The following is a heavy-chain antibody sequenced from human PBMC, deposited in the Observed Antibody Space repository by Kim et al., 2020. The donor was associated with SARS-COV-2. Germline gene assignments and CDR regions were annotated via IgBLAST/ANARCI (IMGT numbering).Heavy chain of an antibody. CDR1: GYTFTSYY. J-gene: IGHJ3*02. V-gene: IGHV1-46*01. D-gene: IGHD3-22*01. CDR2: INPSGGST. Sequence: ASVKVSCKASGYTFTSYYMHWVRQAPGQGLEWMGIINPSGGSTSYAQKFQGRVTMTRDTSTSTVYMELSSLRSEDTAVYYCARDPRPRGYYDSSGYRDDAVDIWGQGTMVTDSS. CDR3: ARDPRPRGYYDSSGYRDDAVDI.